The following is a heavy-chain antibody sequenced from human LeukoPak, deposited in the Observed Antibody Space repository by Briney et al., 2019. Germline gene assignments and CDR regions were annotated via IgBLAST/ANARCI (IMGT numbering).Heavy chain of an antibody. J-gene: IGHJ4*02. CDR2: LSGSGGGT. D-gene: IGHD3-10*01. CDR1: GITLSNYG. Sequence: GGSLRLSCAVSGITLSNYGMSWVRQAPGKGLEWVAGLSGSGGGTNYADSVQGRFTISRDNPENTLYLQMNSLRAEDTAVYFCAKRGVVIRVFLVGFHKEAYYFDSWGQGALVTVSS. V-gene: IGHV3-23*01. CDR3: AKRGVVIRVFLVGFHKEAYYFDS.